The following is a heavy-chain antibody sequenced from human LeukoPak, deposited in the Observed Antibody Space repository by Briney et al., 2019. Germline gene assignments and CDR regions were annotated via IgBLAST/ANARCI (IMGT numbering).Heavy chain of an antibody. V-gene: IGHV4-59*08. CDR1: GGSISTNY. Sequence: SETVSLTCTVSGGSISTNYWSWIRQPPGKGLEWIGYIYYSGSTKYNPSLKSRVTISVDTSKNQFSLKLTSVTAADTAVYYCARLGIGVIPSAMLGDYYFDYWGQGTLVTVSS. D-gene: IGHD2-2*01. CDR2: IYYSGST. CDR3: ARLGIGVIPSAMLGDYYFDY. J-gene: IGHJ4*02.